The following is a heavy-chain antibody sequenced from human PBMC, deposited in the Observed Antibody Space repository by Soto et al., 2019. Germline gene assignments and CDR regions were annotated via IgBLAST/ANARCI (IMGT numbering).Heavy chain of an antibody. J-gene: IGHJ4*02. CDR1: GGTFSSYA. V-gene: IGHV1-69*13. CDR3: ARYDRILNYFDY. CDR2: IIPIFGTA. D-gene: IGHD3-16*01. Sequence: SVKVSFKASGGTFSSYAISWVRQAPGQGLEWMGGIIPIFGTANYAQKFQGRVTITADESTSTAYMELSSLRSEDTAVYYCARYDRILNYFDYWGQGTLVTVSS.